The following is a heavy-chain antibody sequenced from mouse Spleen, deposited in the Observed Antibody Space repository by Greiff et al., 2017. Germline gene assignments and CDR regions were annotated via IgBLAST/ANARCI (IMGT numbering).Heavy chain of an antibody. J-gene: IGHJ4*01. CDR2: IHPNSGST. Sequence: VQLQQPGAELVKPGASVKLSCKASGYTFTSYWMHWVKQRPGQGLEWIGMIHPNSGSTNYNEKFKSKATLTVDKSSSTAYMQLSSLTSEDSAVYYCAPYYSNYGGAMDYWGQGTSVTVSS. CDR1: GYTFTSYW. CDR3: APYYSNYGGAMDY. D-gene: IGHD2-5*01. V-gene: IGHV1-64*01.